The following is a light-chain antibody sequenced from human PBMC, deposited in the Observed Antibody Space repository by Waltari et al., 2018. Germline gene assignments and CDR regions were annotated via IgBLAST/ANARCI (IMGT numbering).Light chain of an antibody. CDR3: QEFYGSLSRT. Sequence: DIQMTQSPSSLSASVGDTITITCRASQDIGTSLAWYQQKPGEAPKLRAVVASRLQGGVPSRFSGNVSGTEFSLTIRSLQPEDFATYYCQEFYGSLSRTFGGGTKVDIK. V-gene: IGKV1-NL1*01. CDR2: VAS. CDR1: QDIGTS. J-gene: IGKJ4*01.